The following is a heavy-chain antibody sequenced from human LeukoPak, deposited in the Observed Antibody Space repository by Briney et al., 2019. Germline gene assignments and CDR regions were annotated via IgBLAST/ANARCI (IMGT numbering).Heavy chain of an antibody. CDR2: ISWNSGSI. V-gene: IGHV3-9*01. D-gene: IGHD6-19*01. CDR1: GFTFDDYA. Sequence: GGSLRLSCAASGFTFDDYAMHWVRQAPGKGLEWVSGISWNSGSIGYADSVKGRFTISRDNAKNSLYLQMNNLRAEDTALYYCAKDQWLVPNYFDYWGQGTLVTVSS. CDR3: AKDQWLVPNYFDY. J-gene: IGHJ4*02.